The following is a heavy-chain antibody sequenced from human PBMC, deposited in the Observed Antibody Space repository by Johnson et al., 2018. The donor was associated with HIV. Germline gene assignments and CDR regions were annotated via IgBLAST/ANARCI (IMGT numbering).Heavy chain of an antibody. V-gene: IGHV3-30*04. CDR1: GFTFSSYA. CDR3: ARDRGLWERNGAGAFDI. J-gene: IGHJ3*02. Sequence: QVQLVESGGGLVQPGGSLRLSCAASGFTFSSYAMHWVRQAPGKGLECVALISYDGSNKYYADSVKGRFTISRDNAKNSLYLQMNSLRAEDTAVYYCARDRGLWERNGAGAFDIWGQGTMVTVSS. D-gene: IGHD1-26*01. CDR2: ISYDGSNK.